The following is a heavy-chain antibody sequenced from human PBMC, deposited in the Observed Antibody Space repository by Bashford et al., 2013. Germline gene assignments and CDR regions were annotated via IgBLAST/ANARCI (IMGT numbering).Heavy chain of an antibody. CDR3: AKVSRLVVTADFDY. V-gene: IGHV3-48*01. CDR2: ISGSGTAI. J-gene: IGHJ4*02. D-gene: IGHD2-21*02. Sequence: VRQAPGKGLEWVSYISGSGTAIYYADSVKGRFTISRDNSKNTLYLQMNSLRAEDTAVYYCAKVSRLVVTADFDYWGHGNPGTPSP.